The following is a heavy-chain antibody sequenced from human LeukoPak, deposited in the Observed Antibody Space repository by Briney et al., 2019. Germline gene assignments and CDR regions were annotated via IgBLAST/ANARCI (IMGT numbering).Heavy chain of an antibody. V-gene: IGHV3-30-3*01. J-gene: IGHJ6*02. CDR3: GRPLQLGNYYYALDV. Sequence: GGSLRLSCAASGFTFSSYAMHWVRQAPGKGLEWVAVISYDGSNKYYADSVKGRFTISRDNSKNTLYLQMNSLRAEDAAVYYCGRPLQLGNYYYALDVWGQGTTVTVSS. D-gene: IGHD7-27*01. CDR1: GFTFSSYA. CDR2: ISYDGSNK.